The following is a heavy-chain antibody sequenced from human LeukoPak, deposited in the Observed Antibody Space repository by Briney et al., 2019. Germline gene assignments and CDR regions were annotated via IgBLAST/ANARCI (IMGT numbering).Heavy chain of an antibody. J-gene: IGHJ4*02. CDR1: GYTFISYG. CDR2: ISAYNGNT. Sequence: ASVKVSCKASGYTFISYGISWVRQAPGQGLEWMGWISAYNGNTNYAQKLQGRVTMTTDTSTSTAYMELRSLRSDDTAVYYCARSSGKAYCGGDCYSPAVYWGQGTLVTVSS. CDR3: ARSSGKAYCGGDCYSPAVY. V-gene: IGHV1-18*01. D-gene: IGHD2-21*02.